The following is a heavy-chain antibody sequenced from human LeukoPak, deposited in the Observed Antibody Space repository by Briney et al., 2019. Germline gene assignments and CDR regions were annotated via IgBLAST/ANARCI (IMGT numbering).Heavy chain of an antibody. D-gene: IGHD4-23*01. CDR3: ATVRVPPGTVVTPDWYFDL. CDR1: GYTLTELS. V-gene: IGHV1-24*01. CDR2: FDPEDGET. J-gene: IGHJ2*01. Sequence: ASVRVSCKVSGYTLTELSMHWVRQAPGKGLEWMGGFDPEDGETIYAQKFQGRVTMTEDTSTDTAYMELSSLRSEDTAVYYCATVRVPPGTVVTPDWYFDLWGRGTLVTASS.